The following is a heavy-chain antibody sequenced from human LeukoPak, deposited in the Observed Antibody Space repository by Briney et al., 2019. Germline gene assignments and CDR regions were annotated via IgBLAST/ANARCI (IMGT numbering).Heavy chain of an antibody. CDR3: ARVLVDGNYYYYYYMDV. D-gene: IGHD6-19*01. V-gene: IGHV4-59*12. J-gene: IGHJ6*03. CDR2: IYYSGST. Sequence: SETLSLTCTVSGGSISSYYWSWIRQPPGKGLEWSGYIYYSGSTYYNPSLKSRVTISVDTSKNQFSLKLSSVTAADTAVYYCARVLVDGNYYYYYYMDVWGKGTTVTVSS. CDR1: GGSISSYY.